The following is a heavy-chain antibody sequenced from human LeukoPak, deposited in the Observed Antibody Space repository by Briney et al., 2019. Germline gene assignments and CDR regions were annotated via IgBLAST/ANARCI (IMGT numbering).Heavy chain of an antibody. Sequence: PGRSLRLSCAASGFTFSSYAMHWVRQAPGKGLEWVAVISYDGSNKYYADSVKGRFTISRDNSKNTLYLQMNSLRAEDTAVYYCAKTSGHGDLNFDYWGQGTLVTVSS. D-gene: IGHD4-17*01. J-gene: IGHJ4*02. CDR1: GFTFSSYA. CDR3: AKTSGHGDLNFDY. CDR2: ISYDGSNK. V-gene: IGHV3-30*04.